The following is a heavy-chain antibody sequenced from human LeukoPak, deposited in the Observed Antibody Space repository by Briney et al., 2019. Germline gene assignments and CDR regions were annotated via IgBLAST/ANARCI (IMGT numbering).Heavy chain of an antibody. J-gene: IGHJ3*02. CDR3: VRGGLEPFDI. CDR1: GFSFSDYW. CDR2: INTDGTTT. V-gene: IGHV3-74*01. Sequence: GGSLRLSCAPSGFSFSDYWMHWVRQAPGKGLAWVSRINTDGTTTNHADSVTGRLTISRDNAKNMLYLQMNSLRAEDTAVYYCVRGGLEPFDIWGQGTMVTVSS. D-gene: IGHD1-1*01.